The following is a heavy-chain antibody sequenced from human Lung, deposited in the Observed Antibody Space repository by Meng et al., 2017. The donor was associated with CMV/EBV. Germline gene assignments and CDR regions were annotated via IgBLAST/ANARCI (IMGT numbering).Heavy chain of an antibody. D-gene: IGHD3-3*01. J-gene: IGHJ6*02. V-gene: IGHV1-69*05. CDR1: GGTFRSYA. CDR3: ARDLRAIPSGYYYYYYYGMDV. Sequence: SVXVSCKASGGTFRSYAINWVRQAPGQGLEWMGGIIPIYGTANYGQKFQGRVTITTDESTSTVYMEMSSLRSEDTAVYYCARDLRAIPSGYYYYYYYGMDVWGQRTTVTVSS. CDR2: IIPIYGTA.